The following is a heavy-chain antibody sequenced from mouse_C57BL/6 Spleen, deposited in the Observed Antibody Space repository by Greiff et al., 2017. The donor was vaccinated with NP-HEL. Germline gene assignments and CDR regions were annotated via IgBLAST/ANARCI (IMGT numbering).Heavy chain of an antibody. CDR1: GYAFTNYL. V-gene: IGHV1-54*01. CDR3: ARSFITTVVAPVRGAMDY. Sequence: VQLQKSGAELVRPGTSVKVSCKASGYAFTNYLIEWVKQRPGQGLEWIGVINPGSGGTNYNEKFKGKATLTADKSSSTAYMQLSSLTSEDSAVYFCARSFITTVVAPVRGAMDYWGQGTSVTVSS. CDR2: INPGSGGT. D-gene: IGHD1-1*01. J-gene: IGHJ4*01.